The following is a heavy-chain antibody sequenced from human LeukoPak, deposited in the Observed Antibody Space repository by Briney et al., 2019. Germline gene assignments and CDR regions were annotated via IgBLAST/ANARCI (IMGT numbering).Heavy chain of an antibody. CDR3: ARDLGILSVPMPDY. V-gene: IGHV3-48*03. D-gene: IGHD2-21*01. CDR2: ISSSCRNI. CDR1: GFTFSSSE. J-gene: IGHJ4*02. Sequence: GGSLRLSCAASGFTFSSSETNWVRQAPGKGLEWHSYISSSCRNIYYADSVKGRFTISRDNAKNSLYLQMNSLRAEDTAVYYCARDLGILSVPMPDYWGQGTLVTVSS.